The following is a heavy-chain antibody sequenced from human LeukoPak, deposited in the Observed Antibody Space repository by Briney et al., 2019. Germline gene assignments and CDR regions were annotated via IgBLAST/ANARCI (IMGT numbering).Heavy chain of an antibody. CDR2: ISYDGSNK. CDR1: GFTFSSYA. V-gene: IGHV3-30*18. D-gene: IGHD2-2*01. CDR3: AKSRRHIVVVPAADH. Sequence: GGSLRLSCAASGFTFSSYAMSWVRQAPGKGLEWVAVISYDGSNKYYADSVKGRFTISRDNSKNTLYLQMNSLRAEDTAVYYCAKSRRHIVVVPAADHWGQGTLVTVSS. J-gene: IGHJ4*02.